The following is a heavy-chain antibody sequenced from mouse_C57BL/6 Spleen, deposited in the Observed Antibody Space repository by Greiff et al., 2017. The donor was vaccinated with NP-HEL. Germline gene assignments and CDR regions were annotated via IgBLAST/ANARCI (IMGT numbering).Heavy chain of an antibody. CDR2: IHPNSGGT. Sequence: VQLHQSGPELVKPGASVKLSCKASGYTFTDYWMHWVKQSPGQGLEWIGIIHPNSGGTIYNEKFKSKATLTVDKSSSTAYMQLSSLTSEDSALYYCAIALPFAYWGQGTLVTVSA. CDR3: AIALPFAY. J-gene: IGHJ3*01. V-gene: IGHV1-64*01. D-gene: IGHD6-1*01. CDR1: GYTFTDYW.